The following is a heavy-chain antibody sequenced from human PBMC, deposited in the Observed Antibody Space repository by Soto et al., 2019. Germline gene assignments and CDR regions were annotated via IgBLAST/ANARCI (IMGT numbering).Heavy chain of an antibody. V-gene: IGHV4-30-4*01. J-gene: IGHJ6*02. CDR1: GGSISSVDYY. Sequence: TLSLTCTFSGGSISSVDYYWSLIRQPPGKGLEWIGYIYYSGSTYYNPSLKSRVTISVDTSKNQFSLKLSSVAAADTAVYYCARDGSGSYIGHYYYYYGMDVWGQGTTGTAP. D-gene: IGHD3-10*01. CDR2: IYYSGST. CDR3: ARDGSGSYIGHYYYYYGMDV.